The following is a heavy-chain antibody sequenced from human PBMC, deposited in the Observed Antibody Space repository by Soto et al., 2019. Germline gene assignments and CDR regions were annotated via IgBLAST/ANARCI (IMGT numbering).Heavy chain of an antibody. V-gene: IGHV3-9*01. D-gene: IGHD6-13*01. CDR3: ARDVGSTWYGWFDP. CDR2: ISWNSGSI. J-gene: IGHJ5*02. Sequence: EVQLVESGGGLVQPGRSLRLSCAGSGFTFEDYAMHWVRQGPGKGLEWVSGISWNSGSIGYADSVQGRFTISRDNAKNSLYLQMNSLRADDTALYYCARDVGSTWYGWFDPWGQGTLVTVSS. CDR1: GFTFEDYA.